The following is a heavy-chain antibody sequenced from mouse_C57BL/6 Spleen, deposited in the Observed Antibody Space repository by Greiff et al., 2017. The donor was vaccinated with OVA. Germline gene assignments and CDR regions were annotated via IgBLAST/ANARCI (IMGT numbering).Heavy chain of an antibody. Sequence: EVQLVESGPELVKPGASVKISCKASGYSFTGYYMNWVKQSPEKSLEWIGEINPSTGGTTYNQKFKAKATLTVDKSSSTAYMQLKSLTSEDSAVYYCARFPYGYDDYWGQGTTLTVSS. CDR2: INPSTGGT. J-gene: IGHJ2*01. CDR1: GYSFTGYY. CDR3: ARFPYGYDDY. V-gene: IGHV1-42*01. D-gene: IGHD2-2*01.